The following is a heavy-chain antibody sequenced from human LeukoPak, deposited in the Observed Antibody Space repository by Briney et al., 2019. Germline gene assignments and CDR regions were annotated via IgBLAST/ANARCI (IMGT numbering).Heavy chain of an antibody. CDR1: GFTFSSYG. J-gene: IGHJ4*02. D-gene: IGHD2-2*02. V-gene: IGHV3-33*01. CDR3: ARGGSDPYCSSTSCYNHYFDY. CDR2: IWYDGSNK. Sequence: GGSLRLSCAASGFTFSSYGMHWVRQAPGKELEWVAVIWYDGSNKYYADSVKGRFTISRDNSKNALCLQMNSLRAEDTAVYYCARGGSDPYCSSTSCYNHYFDYWGQGTLVTVSS.